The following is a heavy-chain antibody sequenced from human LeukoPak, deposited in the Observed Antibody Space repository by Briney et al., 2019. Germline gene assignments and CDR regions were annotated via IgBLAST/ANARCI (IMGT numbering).Heavy chain of an antibody. CDR3: ARERSGSGGFDY. J-gene: IGHJ4*02. CDR1: GYTPTAYY. D-gene: IGHD6-19*01. V-gene: IGHV1-46*01. Sequence: AASVKVSRKKSGYTPTAYYMHWVRQAPGQGLEWMGIFHLNGGTTSAQKFQGRVTMTRDMSTSTFYMDLSSLTSEDTAVYSCARERSGSGGFDYWGPGTLVTVSA. CDR2: FHLNGGTT.